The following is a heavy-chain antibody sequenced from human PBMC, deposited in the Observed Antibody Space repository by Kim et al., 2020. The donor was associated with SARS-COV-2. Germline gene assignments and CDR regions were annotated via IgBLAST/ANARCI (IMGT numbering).Heavy chain of an antibody. D-gene: IGHD3-16*01. Sequence: SVRGRFTISRDNAKNSLYLQMNSLRVEDTAVYYCARSTGGSGRLRRGFDYWGQGTLVTVSS. J-gene: IGHJ4*02. CDR3: ARSTGGSGRLRRGFDY. V-gene: IGHV3-7*04.